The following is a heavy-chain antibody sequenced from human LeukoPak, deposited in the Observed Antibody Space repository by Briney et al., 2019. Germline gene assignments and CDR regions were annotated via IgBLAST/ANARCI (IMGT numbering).Heavy chain of an antibody. V-gene: IGHV1-2*02. CDR3: ATPGDEWSVDT. CDR2: INPTNGAT. J-gene: IGHJ5*02. D-gene: IGHD3-3*01. Sequence: ASVKVSCKGSGYTFIGYNIHWVRQAPEQGLEWMGWINPTNGATMNAVKFQGRVTMTRDTSITTAYMELSSLTSDDTAVYYRATPGDEWSVDTWGQGTLVTVSS. CDR1: GYTFIGYN.